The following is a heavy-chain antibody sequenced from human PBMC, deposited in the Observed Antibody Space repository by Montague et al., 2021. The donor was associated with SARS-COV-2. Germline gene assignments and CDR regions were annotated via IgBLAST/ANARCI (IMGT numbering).Heavy chain of an antibody. V-gene: IGHV4-31*03. D-gene: IGHD2-21*02. J-gene: IGHJ4*02. Sequence: TLSLTCTVSGGSISSGGYYWSWIRQHPGKGLEWIGYLYYSGSTYYNPSLKSRVTILVDMSKNQFSLKLSSVTAADTALYYCARRCTGGGYCHASHWGQGTLVTVSS. CDR2: LYYSGST. CDR1: GGSISSGGYY. CDR3: ARRCTGGGYCHASH.